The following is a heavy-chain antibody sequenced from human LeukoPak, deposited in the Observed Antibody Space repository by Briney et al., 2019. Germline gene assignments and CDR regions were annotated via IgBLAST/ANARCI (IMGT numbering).Heavy chain of an antibody. CDR2: IYYSGST. V-gene: IGHV4-61*08. J-gene: IGHJ4*02. Sequence: SETLSLTCTVSGGSVSSGGYYWSWIRQPPGKGLEWIGYIYYSGSTNYNPSLKSRVTISVDTSKNQFSLKLTSVTAADTAVYYCAREGGPYRPLDYSGQGTLVTVSS. CDR3: AREGGPYRPLDY. CDR1: GGSVSSGGYY.